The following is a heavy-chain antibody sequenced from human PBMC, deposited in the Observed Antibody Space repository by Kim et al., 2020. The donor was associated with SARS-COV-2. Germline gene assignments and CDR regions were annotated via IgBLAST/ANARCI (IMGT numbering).Heavy chain of an antibody. CDR2: IWYDGSNK. D-gene: IGHD1-7*01. Sequence: GGSLRLSCAASGFTFSSYGMHWVRQAPGKGLEWVAVIWYDGSNKYYADSVKGRFTISRDNSKNTLYLQMNSLRAEDTAVYYCARPGAAITGTTLGFDYWGQGTLVTVSS. V-gene: IGHV3-33*01. J-gene: IGHJ4*02. CDR3: ARPGAAITGTTLGFDY. CDR1: GFTFSSYG.